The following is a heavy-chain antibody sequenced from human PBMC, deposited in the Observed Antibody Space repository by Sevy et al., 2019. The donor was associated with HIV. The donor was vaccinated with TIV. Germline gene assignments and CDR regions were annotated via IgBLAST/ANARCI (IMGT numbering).Heavy chain of an antibody. J-gene: IGHJ3*02. CDR2: TYYRSKWYN. Sequence: SQTLSLTCAISGDSVSSNSAAWNWIRQSPSRGLEWLGRTYYRSKWYNDYVVTVKSRITINPDTSKNQFSLQLNSVTPEDTAVYYCAREYSSGWYRDDAFDIWGQGTMVTVSS. V-gene: IGHV6-1*01. CDR1: GDSVSSNSAA. CDR3: AREYSSGWYRDDAFDI. D-gene: IGHD6-19*01.